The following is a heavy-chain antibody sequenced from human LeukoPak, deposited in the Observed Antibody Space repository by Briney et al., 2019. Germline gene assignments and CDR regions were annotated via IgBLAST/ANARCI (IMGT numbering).Heavy chain of an antibody. D-gene: IGHD2-8*01. CDR2: ISRSGRVT. Sequence: PGGSLRLSCAVSGFNFNSYEMTWVRQAPGKGLEWVSYISRSGRVTHYADSVRGRFTIARDDAKNSLYLQMNRLRPEDTAVYYCARDLDNGESTYGCHDAWGQGTLVTVSS. CDR3: ARDLDNGESTYGCHDA. J-gene: IGHJ4*02. V-gene: IGHV3-48*03. CDR1: GFNFNSYE.